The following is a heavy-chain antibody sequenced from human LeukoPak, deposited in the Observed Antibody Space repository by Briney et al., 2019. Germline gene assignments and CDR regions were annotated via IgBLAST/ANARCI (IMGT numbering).Heavy chain of an antibody. J-gene: IGHJ4*01. V-gene: IGHV4-39*02. CDR1: GGSITTTNYY. Sequence: SETLSLTCTVSGGSITTTNYYWAWIRQPPGEGLQWIGSVYYRGNTYSNPSLESRITMSVDTSKNQFSLRLTSVTAPDTALYYCARDTVPPRNATEQKTGTYYWGLGTLVTVSS. CDR2: VYYRGNT. D-gene: IGHD7-27*01. CDR3: ARDTVPPRNATEQKTGTYY.